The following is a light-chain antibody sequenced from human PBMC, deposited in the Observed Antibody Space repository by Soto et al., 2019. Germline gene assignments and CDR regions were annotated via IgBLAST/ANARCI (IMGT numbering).Light chain of an antibody. CDR2: DAS. Sequence: IQMTQSPSSLAASVGDRVTITCRASQTISTYVNWYRQKSGAAPELLIYDASTLQSGVPSRFRGGGSGTDFTLTISSLQLEDFATYYCQQSYNTPQTFGRGTKVDIK. CDR3: QQSYNTPQT. CDR1: QTISTY. V-gene: IGKV1-39*01. J-gene: IGKJ1*01.